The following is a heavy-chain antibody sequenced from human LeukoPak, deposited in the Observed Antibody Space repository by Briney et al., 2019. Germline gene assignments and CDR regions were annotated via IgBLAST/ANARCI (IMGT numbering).Heavy chain of an antibody. D-gene: IGHD1-14*01. CDR1: GFSFSAYP. J-gene: IGHJ3*02. V-gene: IGHV3-23*01. CDR2: ISASGDVT. Sequence: GRSLRLSCAASGFSFSAYPMCWVRQAPGNGLQWLSGISASGDVTFHADRVKGRFAISRDNSKNTLYLQMTGLRAGDTAEYYCAKSLFTSATGTGRAFHIWGQRTMVTVSS. CDR3: AKSLFTSATGTGRAFHI.